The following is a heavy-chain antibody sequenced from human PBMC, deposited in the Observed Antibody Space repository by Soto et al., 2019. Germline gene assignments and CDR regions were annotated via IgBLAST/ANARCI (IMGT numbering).Heavy chain of an antibody. J-gene: IGHJ4*02. CDR2: INQDGGGT. CDR3: ARYFRGSGRYFFDY. Sequence: VGSLRLSCVASGFTFITSFMGWVRQAPGKGLEWVANINQDGGGTYYVDSVEGRFTISRDNAKDSLYLQMNSLRGEDTAVYYCARYFRGSGRYFFDYWGQGTLVTVSS. CDR1: GFTFITSF. D-gene: IGHD6-19*01. V-gene: IGHV3-7*03.